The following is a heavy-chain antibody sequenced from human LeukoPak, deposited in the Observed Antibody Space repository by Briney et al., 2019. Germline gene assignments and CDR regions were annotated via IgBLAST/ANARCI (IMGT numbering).Heavy chain of an antibody. Sequence: GGSLRLSCAASRFTFSNYWMHWVRQAPGEALMWVSRIKSDGSSTTYADSVKGRFTISRDDAKNTLYLQMNSLRAEDTAVYYCSRDSLSSCGGDCYSGLDVWGQGTTVTVSS. D-gene: IGHD2-21*02. V-gene: IGHV3-74*01. CDR1: RFTFSNYW. CDR3: SRDSLSSCGGDCYSGLDV. CDR2: IKSDGSST. J-gene: IGHJ6*02.